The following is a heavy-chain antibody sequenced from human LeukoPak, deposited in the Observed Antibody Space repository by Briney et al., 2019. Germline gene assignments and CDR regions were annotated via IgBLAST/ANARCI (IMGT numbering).Heavy chain of an antibody. V-gene: IGHV3-48*03. Sequence: PGGSLRLSCAASGFTFNSYEMNWVRQAPGKGLEWVSYISSSGSTRYYADSVQGRFTLSRDNAKNSLSLQMNSLRAEDTAIYYCARQGYSSSWAKYYYYMDVWGKGPRSPSP. CDR1: GFTFNSYE. CDR3: ARQGYSSSWAKYYYYMDV. CDR2: ISSSGSTR. J-gene: IGHJ6*03. D-gene: IGHD6-13*01.